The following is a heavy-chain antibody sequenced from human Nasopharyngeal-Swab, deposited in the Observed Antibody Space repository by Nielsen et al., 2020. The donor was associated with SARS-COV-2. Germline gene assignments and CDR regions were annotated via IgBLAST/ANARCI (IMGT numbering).Heavy chain of an antibody. V-gene: IGHV3-48*02. CDR3: ARDAPILYDSSGYYYADYFGY. CDR2: ISSSSSTI. J-gene: IGHJ4*02. CDR1: GFTFSTYS. D-gene: IGHD3-22*01. Sequence: GESLKISCAASGFTFSTYSMNWVRPAPGKGLEWVSYISSSSSTIYHADSVKGRFTISRDNAKNSLYLQMNSLRDEDTAVYYCARDAPILYDSSGYYYADYFGYWGQGTLVTVSS.